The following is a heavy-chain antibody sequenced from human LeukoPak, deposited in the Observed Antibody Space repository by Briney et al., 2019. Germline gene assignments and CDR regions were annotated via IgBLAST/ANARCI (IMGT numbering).Heavy chain of an antibody. V-gene: IGHV1-69*13. D-gene: IGHD1-26*01. CDR2: IIPIFGTA. CDR1: GGTFSSYA. CDR3: ARETDVGATFDY. Sequence: GALVKVSCKASGGTFSSYAISWLRQAPGQGLEWMGGIIPIFGTANYAQKFQGRVTITADESTSTAYMELSSLRSEDTAVYYCARETDVGATFDYWGQGTLVTVSS. J-gene: IGHJ4*02.